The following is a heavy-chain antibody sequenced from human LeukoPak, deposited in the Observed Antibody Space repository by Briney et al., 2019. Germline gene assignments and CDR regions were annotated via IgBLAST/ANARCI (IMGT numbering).Heavy chain of an antibody. CDR3: ARKGPANYYYYYMDV. CDR1: GYTFTSYD. V-gene: IGHV1-8*01. CDR2: MNPNSGNT. J-gene: IGHJ6*03. Sequence: ASVKVSCKASGYTFTSYDINWVRQATGQGLEWMGWMNPNSGNTGYAQKFQGRVTMNRNTSISTAYMELSSLRSEDTAVYFCARKGPANYYYYYMDVWGKGTTVTVSS. D-gene: IGHD2-2*01.